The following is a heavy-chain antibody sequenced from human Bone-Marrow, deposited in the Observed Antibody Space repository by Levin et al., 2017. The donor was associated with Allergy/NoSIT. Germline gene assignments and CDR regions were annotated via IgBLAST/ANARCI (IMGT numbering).Heavy chain of an antibody. V-gene: IGHV5-51*01. CDR3: ARHGGFCSGGSFYGGNYYYYSDV. CDR1: GYTFTNYW. D-gene: IGHD2-15*01. CDR2: FYPGDSET. J-gene: IGHJ6*02. Sequence: GGSLRLSCKGSGYTFTNYWIAWVRQMPGKGLEWMGSFYPGDSETSDNASFQGQVTISADKSINTAYLQWGTLRAADTAIYYCARHGGFCSGGSFYGGNYYYYSDVWGQGTTVIAS.